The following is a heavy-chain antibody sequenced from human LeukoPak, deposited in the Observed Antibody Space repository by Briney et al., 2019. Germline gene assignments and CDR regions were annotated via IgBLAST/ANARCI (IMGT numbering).Heavy chain of an antibody. CDR1: GFTFSSYA. CDR3: AKSYDFWSGLIEAFDI. D-gene: IGHD3-3*01. V-gene: IGHV3-23*01. J-gene: IGHJ3*02. Sequence: GGSLRLSCAASGFTFSSYAMSWVRQAPGKGLEWVSAISGSGGSTYYADSVKGRFTISRDNSKNTLYLQMNSLRAEDTAVYYCAKSYDFWSGLIEAFDIWGQGTMVTVSS. CDR2: ISGSGGST.